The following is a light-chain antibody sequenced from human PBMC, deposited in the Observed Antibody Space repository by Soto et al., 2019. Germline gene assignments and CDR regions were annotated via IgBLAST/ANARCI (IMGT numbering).Light chain of an antibody. CDR1: QSVSTY. CDR3: QQRSDWPRT. Sequence: EIVLTQSPPTLSLSPGEGATLSCRASQSVSTYLAWYQQKPGQAPRLLIYDASSRATGIPARFSGSGSGTDFTLTISSLEPEDFAVYYCQQRSDWPRTFGQGNKLEIK. J-gene: IGKJ2*01. V-gene: IGKV3-11*01. CDR2: DAS.